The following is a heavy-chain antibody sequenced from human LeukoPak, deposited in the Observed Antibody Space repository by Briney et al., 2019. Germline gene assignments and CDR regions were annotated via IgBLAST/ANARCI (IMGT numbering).Heavy chain of an antibody. J-gene: IGHJ6*02. V-gene: IGHV4-59*01. CDR3: ARAGYSSSWYIPHYYYGMDV. CDR2: IYYSGST. CDR1: GGSISSYY. D-gene: IGHD6-13*01. Sequence: PSETLSLTCTVSGGSISSYYWSWIRQPPGKGLEWIGYIYYSGSTNYNPSLKSRVTISVDTSKNQFSLKLSSVTAADTAVYYCARAGYSSSWYIPHYYYGMDVWGQGTTVTVSS.